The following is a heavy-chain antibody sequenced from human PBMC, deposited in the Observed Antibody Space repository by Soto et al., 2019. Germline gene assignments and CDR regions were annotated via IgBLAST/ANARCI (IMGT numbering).Heavy chain of an antibody. Sequence: GGSLRFSCAASGFNFNDYGMHWVRQAPGKGLEWVSSISWNSVSIGYADSVKGRFTISRDNAKNSLYLQMNTLRAEDTALYYCAKDMENGYNPYYYYGMDVWGQGTTVTVSS. CDR1: GFNFNDYG. V-gene: IGHV3-9*01. J-gene: IGHJ6*02. CDR2: ISWNSVSI. CDR3: AKDMENGYNPYYYYGMDV. D-gene: IGHD3-10*01.